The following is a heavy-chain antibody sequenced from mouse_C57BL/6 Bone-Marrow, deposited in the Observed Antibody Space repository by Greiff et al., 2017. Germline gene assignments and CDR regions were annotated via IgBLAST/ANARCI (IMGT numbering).Heavy chain of an antibody. Sequence: EVQLVESGGDLVKPGGSLKLSCAASGFTFSSYGMSWVRQTPDKRLEWVATISSGGSYTYYPDSVQGRFTISRDNAKNTLYLQMSSLKSEDTAMYYCARRFYYYGSSPYWAMDYWGQGTSVTVSS. V-gene: IGHV5-6*01. CDR2: ISSGGSYT. D-gene: IGHD1-1*01. J-gene: IGHJ4*01. CDR3: ARRFYYYGSSPYWAMDY. CDR1: GFTFSSYG.